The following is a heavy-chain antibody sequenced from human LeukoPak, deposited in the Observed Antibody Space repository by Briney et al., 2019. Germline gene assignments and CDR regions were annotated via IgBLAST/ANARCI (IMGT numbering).Heavy chain of an antibody. CDR3: ARGGDPLDY. Sequence: PGGSLRLSCAASGFTFNSYAMSWVRQAPGKGLEWVSSISSSSSYMFYADSVKGRFTISRDNAKNSLYLQMNSLRAEDTAVYFCARGGDPLDYWGQGTLVTASS. J-gene: IGHJ4*02. CDR1: GFTFNSYA. CDR2: ISSSSSYM. D-gene: IGHD2-21*02. V-gene: IGHV3-21*01.